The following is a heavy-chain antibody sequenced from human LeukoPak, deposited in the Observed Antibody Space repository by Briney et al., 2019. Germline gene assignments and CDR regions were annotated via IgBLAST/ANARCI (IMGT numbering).Heavy chain of an antibody. V-gene: IGHV1-18*04. Sequence: ASVKVSCKASGYTFTGYYMHWVRQAPGQGLEWMGWISAYNGNTNYAQKLQGRVTMTTDTSTSTAYMELRSLRSDDTAVYYCASGGSSTSRDAFYIWGQGQMVPVSS. CDR2: ISAYNGNT. CDR1: GYTFTGYY. D-gene: IGHD2-2*01. CDR3: ASGGSSTSRDAFYI. J-gene: IGHJ3*02.